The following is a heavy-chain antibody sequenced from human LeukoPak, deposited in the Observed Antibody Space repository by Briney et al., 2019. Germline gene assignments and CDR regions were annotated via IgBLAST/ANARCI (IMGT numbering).Heavy chain of an antibody. J-gene: IGHJ4*02. V-gene: IGHV1-18*01. CDR2: ISAYNGNT. Sequence: GASVKVSCKASGYTFTSYGISWVRQAPGQGLEWMGWISAYNGNTNYAQKFQGRVTITADESTSTAYMELSSLRSEDTAVYYCARDVPPDYWGQGTLVTVSS. CDR1: GYTFTSYG. CDR3: ARDVPPDY.